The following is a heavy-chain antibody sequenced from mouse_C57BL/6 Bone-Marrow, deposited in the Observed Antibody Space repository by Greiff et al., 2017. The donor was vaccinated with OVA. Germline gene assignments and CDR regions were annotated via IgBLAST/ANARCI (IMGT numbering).Heavy chain of an antibody. V-gene: IGHV5-16*01. D-gene: IGHD3-3*01. CDR3: ARGGWDWYFDV. Sequence: EVQVVESEGGLVQPGSSMKLSCTASGFTFSDYYMAWVRQVPEKGLEWVANINYDGSSTYYLDSLKSRFIISRDNAKNILYLQMSSLKSEDTATYYWARGGWDWYFDVWGTGTTVTVSS. J-gene: IGHJ1*03. CDR1: GFTFSDYY. CDR2: INYDGSST.